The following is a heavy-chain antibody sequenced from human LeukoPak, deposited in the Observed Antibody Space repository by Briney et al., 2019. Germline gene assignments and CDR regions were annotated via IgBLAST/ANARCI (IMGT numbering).Heavy chain of an antibody. J-gene: IGHJ5*02. CDR3: ARGVYGSGSYYRENWFDP. D-gene: IGHD3-10*01. Sequence: GGSLKISCKGSGYSYTSYWIGWVRQIPGKGLGWMGIIYPSDSDNRYSPSFQGQVTTTADKSISTAHLQWSSLNASDTAMYYSARGVYGSGSYYRENWFDPWGQGTLVTVSS. V-gene: IGHV5-51*01. CDR2: IYPSDSDN. CDR1: GYSYTSYW.